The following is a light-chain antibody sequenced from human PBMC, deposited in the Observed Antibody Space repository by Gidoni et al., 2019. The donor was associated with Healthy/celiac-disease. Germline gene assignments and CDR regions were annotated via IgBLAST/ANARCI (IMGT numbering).Light chain of an antibody. V-gene: IGKV3-11*01. J-gene: IGKJ4*01. CDR1: QSVSSY. Sequence: EIVLTQSPATLSLSPGERATLSCRASQSVSSYSAWYQQKPGQAPRLLIYDASNRATGIPARFSGSGSGTDFTLTISSLEPEDFAVYYCQQRSNWPLTFGGXTKVEIK. CDR3: QQRSNWPLT. CDR2: DAS.